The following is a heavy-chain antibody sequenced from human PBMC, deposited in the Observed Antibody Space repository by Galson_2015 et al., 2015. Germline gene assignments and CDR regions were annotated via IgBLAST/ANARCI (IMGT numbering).Heavy chain of an antibody. CDR3: ARDSGYFGPPDY. CDR1: GGSVSSGSYY. D-gene: IGHD3-9*01. J-gene: IGHJ4*02. V-gene: IGHV4-61*01. CDR2: IYYSGST. Sequence: ETLSLTCTVSGGSVSSGSYYWSWIRQPPGKGLEWIGYIYYSGSTNYNPSLKSRVTISVDTSKNQFSLKLSSVTAADTAVYYCARDSGYFGPPDYWGQGTLVTVSS.